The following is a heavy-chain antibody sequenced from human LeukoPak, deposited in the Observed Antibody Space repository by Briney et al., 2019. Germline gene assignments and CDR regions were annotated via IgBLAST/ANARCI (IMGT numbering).Heavy chain of an antibody. V-gene: IGHV5-51*01. CDR3: ARLGNSSGWIPDAFDI. D-gene: IGHD6-19*01. J-gene: IGHJ3*02. CDR2: IYPGDSDT. CDR1: GYSFTSYW. Sequence: GESLKISCKGSGYSFTSYWIGWVRQVPGKGLEWMGIIYPGDSDTRYSPSFQGQVTISADKSISTAYLQWSSLKASDTAMYYCARLGNSSGWIPDAFDIWGQGTMVTVSS.